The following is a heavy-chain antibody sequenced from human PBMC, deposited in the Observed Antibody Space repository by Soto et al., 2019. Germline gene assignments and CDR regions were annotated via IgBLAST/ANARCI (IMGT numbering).Heavy chain of an antibody. V-gene: IGHV1-3*01. CDR2: INAGNGNT. CDR3: ARGLGLYYFDY. CDR1: GYTLTSYA. J-gene: IGHJ4*02. D-gene: IGHD1-26*01. Sequence: GASVKVSCTASGYTLTSYAMHWVRQAPGQRLEWMGWINAGNGNTKYSQKFQGRVTITRDTSASTAYMELSSLRSEDTAVYYCARGLGLYYFDYWGQGTLVTVSS.